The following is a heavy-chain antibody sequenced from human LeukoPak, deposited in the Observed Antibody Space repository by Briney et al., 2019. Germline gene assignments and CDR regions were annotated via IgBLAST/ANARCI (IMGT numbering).Heavy chain of an antibody. CDR3: ARVRATVGPRGLVDY. CDR1: GFTFTGYW. Sequence: GGSLRLSCAASGFTFTGYWMSWVRQAPGKGLEWVANIKQDGSEKYYVDSVKGRFTISRDNSKNTLYLQMNSLRAEDTAVYYCARVRATVGPRGLVDYWGQGTLVTVSS. J-gene: IGHJ4*02. D-gene: IGHD1-26*01. CDR2: IKQDGSEK. V-gene: IGHV3-7*01.